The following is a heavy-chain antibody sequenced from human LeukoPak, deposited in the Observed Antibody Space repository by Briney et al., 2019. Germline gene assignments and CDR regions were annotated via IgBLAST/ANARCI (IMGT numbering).Heavy chain of an antibody. CDR3: VKDLGSGSYYYYYYGMDV. CDR1: GFTFSSYA. CDR2: ISSNGGST. D-gene: IGHD3-10*01. V-gene: IGHV3-64D*06. J-gene: IGHJ6*02. Sequence: GGSLRLSCSASGFTFSSYAMHWVRQAPGKGLEYVSAISSNGGSTYYADSVKGRFTISRDNSKNTLYLQMSSLRAGDTAVYYCVKDLGSGSYYYYYYGMDVWGQGTTVTVSS.